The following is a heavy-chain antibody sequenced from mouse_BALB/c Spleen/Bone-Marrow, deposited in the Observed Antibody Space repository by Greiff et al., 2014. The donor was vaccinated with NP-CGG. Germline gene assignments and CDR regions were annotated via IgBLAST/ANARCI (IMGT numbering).Heavy chain of an antibody. CDR1: GFTFSDYY. CDR2: ISNGGGST. J-gene: IGHJ4*01. CDR3: ARQDYSYYYAMDY. D-gene: IGHD2-13*01. V-gene: IGHV5-12*02. Sequence: DVMLVESGGGLVEPGGSLKLSCATSGFTFSDYYMYWVRQTPEKRLERVAYISNGGGSTYYPDTVKGRFTISRDNAKNTLYLQMSRLKSEDTAMYYCARQDYSYYYAMDYWGQGTSVTVSS.